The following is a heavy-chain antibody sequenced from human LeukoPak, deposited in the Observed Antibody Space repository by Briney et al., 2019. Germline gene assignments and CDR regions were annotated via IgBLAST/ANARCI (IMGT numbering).Heavy chain of an antibody. D-gene: IGHD2-2*01. J-gene: IGHJ5*02. CDR3: ARDHQLPNWFDP. CDR1: GYTFTSYD. CDR2: MNPNSGNT. V-gene: IGHV1-8*01. Sequence: ASVKVSCKASGYTFTSYDINWVRQATGQGLEWMGWMNPNSGNTGYAQKFQGRVTMTRNTSISTAYMELSSLRSEDTAVYYCARDHQLPNWFDPWGQGTLVTVSS.